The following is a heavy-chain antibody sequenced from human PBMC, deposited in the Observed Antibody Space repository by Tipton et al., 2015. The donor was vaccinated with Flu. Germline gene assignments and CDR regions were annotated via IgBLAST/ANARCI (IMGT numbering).Heavy chain of an antibody. CDR1: GFTFSSYP. J-gene: IGHJ4*02. D-gene: IGHD3-16*01. V-gene: IGHV3-23*01. CDR3: ATLGNYDYVWGITA. CDR2: ISSSGSST. Sequence: SLRLSCAASGFTFSSYPMSWVRQAPGKGLEWVSSISSSGSSTYYADSVKGRFTISRDNAKNSLYLQMNSLRAEDTALYYCATLGNYDYVWGITAWGQGTLVTVSS.